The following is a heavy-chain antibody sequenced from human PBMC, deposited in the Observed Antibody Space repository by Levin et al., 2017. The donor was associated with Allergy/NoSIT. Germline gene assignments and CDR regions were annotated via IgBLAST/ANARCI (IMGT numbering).Heavy chain of an antibody. J-gene: IGHJ3*01. Sequence: GGSLRLSCAASDFSVSKSYISWVRQVPGKGLEWVSIVYGSGRTNYAASVKGRFTISRDNSKNAVDLQMNSLRAEDSAVYYCAREGLVTGTRAFDLWGRGTLVSVSS. CDR2: VYGSGRT. V-gene: IGHV3-53*01. D-gene: IGHD1-7*01. CDR1: DFSVSKSY. CDR3: AREGLVTGTRAFDL.